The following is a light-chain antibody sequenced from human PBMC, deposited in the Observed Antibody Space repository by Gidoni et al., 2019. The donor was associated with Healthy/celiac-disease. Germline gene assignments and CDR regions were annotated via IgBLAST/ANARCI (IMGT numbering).Light chain of an antibody. CDR2: GAS. CDR3: QQYGSSSYT. J-gene: IGKJ2*01. Sequence: EIVFTQSPGTLSLSPGERATLSCRASQRVSSSYLAWYQQKPGQAPRLLIYGASSRATGIPDRFSGSGSGTDVTLTISRLEPEDFAVYYCQQYGSSSYTFGQGTKLEIK. V-gene: IGKV3-20*01. CDR1: QRVSSSY.